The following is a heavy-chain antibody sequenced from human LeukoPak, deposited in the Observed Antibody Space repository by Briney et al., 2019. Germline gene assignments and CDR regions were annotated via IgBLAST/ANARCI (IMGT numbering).Heavy chain of an antibody. D-gene: IGHD2-8*01. CDR2: MYSDGNT. CDR3: ARARSRCTNGVCRSDYYYYMDV. V-gene: IGHV3-66*02. Sequence: GESLRLSCSASGFSVRSYYMASVRQAPAKVLEWVSVMYSDGNTQYADSVKGRFAISRDDSKNTLHLQMNSMKAEDTAVYYCARARSRCTNGVCRSDYYYYMDVWGKGTTVTVSS. J-gene: IGHJ6*03. CDR1: GFSVRSYY.